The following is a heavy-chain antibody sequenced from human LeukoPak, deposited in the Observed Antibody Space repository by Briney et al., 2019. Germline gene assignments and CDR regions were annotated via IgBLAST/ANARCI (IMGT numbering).Heavy chain of an antibody. Sequence: PRGSLRLSCAASGFTFSDYYMSWIRQAPGKGLEWVSYISSSSSYTNYADSVKGRFTISRDNAKNSLYLQMNSLRAEDTAVYYCARVGEWIQLWLLDYWGQGTLVTVSS. CDR1: GFTFSDYY. CDR3: ARVGEWIQLWLLDY. V-gene: IGHV3-11*05. D-gene: IGHD5-18*01. CDR2: ISSSSSYT. J-gene: IGHJ4*02.